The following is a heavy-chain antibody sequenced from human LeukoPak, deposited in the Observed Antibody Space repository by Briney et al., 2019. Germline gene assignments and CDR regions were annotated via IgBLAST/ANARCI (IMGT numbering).Heavy chain of an antibody. CDR3: ARLKYSSGWYPFDY. V-gene: IGHV4-59*08. J-gene: IGHJ4*02. D-gene: IGHD6-19*01. Sequence: SETLSLTCTVSGGSISSYYWSWIRQPPGKGREWIGYIYCTGNTNYNPSLNSRVTISLDTSKNQFSLKLSSVTAADTAVYYCARLKYSSGWYPFDYWGQGILVTVSS. CDR2: IYCTGNT. CDR1: GGSISSYY.